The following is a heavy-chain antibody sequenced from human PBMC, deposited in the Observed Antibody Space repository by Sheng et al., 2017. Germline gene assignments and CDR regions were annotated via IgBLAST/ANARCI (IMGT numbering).Heavy chain of an antibody. CDR1: GGSISSGSYY. CDR2: IYTSGST. Sequence: QVQLQESGPGLVKPSQTLSLTCTVSGGSISSGSYYWSWIRQPAGKGLEWIGRIYTSGSTNYNPSLKSRVTISVDTSKNQFSLKLSSVTAADTAVYYCARASPYFDYWGQGTLVTVSS. V-gene: IGHV4-61*02. CDR3: ARASPYFDY. J-gene: IGHJ4*02.